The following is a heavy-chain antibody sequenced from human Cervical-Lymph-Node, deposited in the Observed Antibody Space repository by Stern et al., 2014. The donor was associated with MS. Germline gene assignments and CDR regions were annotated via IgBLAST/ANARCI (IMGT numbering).Heavy chain of an antibody. Sequence: QVQLQESGPGLVKPSGTLSLTCAVSGGSISETNWWSWVRQPPGKGLEWIGEIYHRETTNYNSSIKSRVTISIDTPKTQSSLDLISVPAADTAVYFCARVHSGYDWFDYWGQGTLVTVSS. J-gene: IGHJ4*02. CDR3: ARVHSGYDWFDY. V-gene: IGHV4-4*02. CDR2: IYHRETT. D-gene: IGHD5-12*01. CDR1: GGSISETNW.